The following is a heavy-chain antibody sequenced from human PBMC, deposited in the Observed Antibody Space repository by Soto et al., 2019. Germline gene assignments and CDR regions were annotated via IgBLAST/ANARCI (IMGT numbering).Heavy chain of an antibody. J-gene: IGHJ6*03. V-gene: IGHV1-8*01. D-gene: IGHD6-13*01. CDR2: MNPNSGNT. Sequence: ASLKVSCKASGYTFTSYDINWVRQATGQGLEWMGWMNPNSGNTGYAQKFQGRVTMTRNTSISTAYMELSSLRSEDTAVYYCAGSYSSSYGYYYYYYMDVWGKGTTVTVSS. CDR3: AGSYSSSYGYYYYYYMDV. CDR1: GYTFTSYD.